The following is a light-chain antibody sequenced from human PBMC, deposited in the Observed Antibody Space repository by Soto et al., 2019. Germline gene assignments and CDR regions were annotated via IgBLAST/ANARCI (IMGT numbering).Light chain of an antibody. V-gene: IGKV3D-20*02. J-gene: IGKJ4*01. Sequence: PGEGATLSCRASQTVKNDYLAWYQQRRGLPPRLLIFGASGRATGIPDRFSGSGSGTDFTLTITRPEPEDFAVYYCQQRSNWPLTFGGGTK. CDR3: QQRSNWPLT. CDR1: QTVKNDY. CDR2: GAS.